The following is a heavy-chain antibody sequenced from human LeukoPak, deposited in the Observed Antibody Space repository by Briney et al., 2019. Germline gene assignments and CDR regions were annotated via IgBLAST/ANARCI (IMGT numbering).Heavy chain of an antibody. V-gene: IGHV1-69*05. CDR3: AGSGRGYSGSYYGD. CDR1: GYTFTSYG. D-gene: IGHD1-26*01. CDR2: IIPIFGTA. Sequence: ASVKVSCKASGYTFTSYGISWVRQAPGQGLEWMGGIIPIFGTANYAQKFQGRVTITTDESTSTAYMELSSLRSEDTAVYYCAGSGRGYSGSYYGDWGQGTLVTVSS. J-gene: IGHJ1*01.